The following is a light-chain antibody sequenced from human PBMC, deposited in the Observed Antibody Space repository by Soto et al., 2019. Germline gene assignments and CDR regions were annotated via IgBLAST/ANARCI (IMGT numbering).Light chain of an antibody. CDR1: QIIRIW. J-gene: IGKJ1*01. CDR2: DAS. Sequence: DSQMTQSPSSLSVSVGDTATITCRARQIIRIWLAWXXQXXGKAPKRLIYDASSLESGVQQSFRGSGSWTEFTLTIRSLQADDFATYSCQQYNSMGTFGQGTKVDIK. V-gene: IGKV1-5*01. CDR3: QQYNSMGT.